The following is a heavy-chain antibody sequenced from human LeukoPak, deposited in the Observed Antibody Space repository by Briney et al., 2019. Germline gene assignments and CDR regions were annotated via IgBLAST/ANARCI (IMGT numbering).Heavy chain of an antibody. CDR1: GYTFTSYG. CDR3: ARDELNDFWSGYYYYYGMDV. Sequence: ASVKVSCKASGYTFTSYGISWVRQAPGQGLEWMGWISAYNGNTNYAQKLQGRVTMTTDTSTSTAYMELRSLRSDDTAVYYCARDELNDFWSGYYYYYGMDVWGQGTTVTVSS. J-gene: IGHJ6*02. CDR2: ISAYNGNT. V-gene: IGHV1-18*01. D-gene: IGHD3-3*01.